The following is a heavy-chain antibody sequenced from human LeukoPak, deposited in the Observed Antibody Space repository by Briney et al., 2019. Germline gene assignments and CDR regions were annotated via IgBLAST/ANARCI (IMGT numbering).Heavy chain of an antibody. D-gene: IGHD3-10*01. CDR3: ARDSSRGDFEY. CDR2: IKHDGSQK. J-gene: IGHJ4*02. CDR1: GFTFSHYW. Sequence: GGSVRLSCAASGFTFSHYWMSWVRRAPGKGLEWVANIKHDGSQKEHVDSVKGRFTISRDNAKNSLLLQMNSLRAEDTAVYFCARDSSRGDFEYWGQGTLVTVSS. V-gene: IGHV3-7*01.